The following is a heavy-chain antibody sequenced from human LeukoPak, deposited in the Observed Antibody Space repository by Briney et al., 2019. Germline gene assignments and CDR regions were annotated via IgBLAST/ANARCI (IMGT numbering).Heavy chain of an antibody. CDR3: MRRDTGWNYSDY. Sequence: SETLSLTCAVSGGSIYSHYWGWIRQPPGKGLEWIGDIYYKGNTNYNPSPKSRVTISLDTSKNHLSLTLTSVVAADTAIYYCMRRDTGWNYSDYWGQGILATVSS. J-gene: IGHJ4*02. CDR1: GGSIYSHY. V-gene: IGHV4-59*08. CDR2: IYYKGNT. D-gene: IGHD6-19*01.